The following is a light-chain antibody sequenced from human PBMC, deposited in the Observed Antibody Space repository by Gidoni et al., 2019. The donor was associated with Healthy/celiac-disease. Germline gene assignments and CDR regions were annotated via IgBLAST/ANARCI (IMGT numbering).Light chain of an antibody. Sequence: EIVMTQSPATLSVSPGQRVTLSCRASQSVRSNLAWYQQRPGQAPRLLIYGASTRATGIPARFSCSVSGTEFSLTISSLQSEDFAVYYCQQYNNWTPSYTFGQGTKLQIK. CDR2: GAS. J-gene: IGKJ2*01. V-gene: IGKV3-15*01. CDR3: QQYNNWTPSYT. CDR1: QSVRSN.